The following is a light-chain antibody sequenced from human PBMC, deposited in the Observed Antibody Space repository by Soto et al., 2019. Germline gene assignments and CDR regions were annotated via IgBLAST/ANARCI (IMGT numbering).Light chain of an antibody. CDR3: SSYAGSNNFARV. Sequence: QSVLTQPPSASGSPGQSVTISCTGTSSDVGGYNYVSWYQQHPGKAPKLMIYEVSTRPSGVPDRFSGSKSGNTASLTVSGLQAEDEADYDCSSYAGSNNFARVFGGGTKLTVL. CDR2: EVS. CDR1: SSDVGGYNY. J-gene: IGLJ2*01. V-gene: IGLV2-8*01.